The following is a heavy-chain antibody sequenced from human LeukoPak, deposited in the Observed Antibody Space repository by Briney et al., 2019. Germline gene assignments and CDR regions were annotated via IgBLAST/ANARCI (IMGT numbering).Heavy chain of an antibody. CDR1: GYTFTSYY. D-gene: IGHD7-27*01. CDR3: ARGILTGGGGYYFDY. Sequence: ASVKVSCKASGYTFTSYYMHWVRQAPGQGLEWMGIINPSGGSTSYAQKFQGRVTMTRDTSTSTVYMELSSLRSKDTAVYYCARGILTGGGGYYFDYWGQGTLVTVSS. V-gene: IGHV1-46*01. J-gene: IGHJ4*02. CDR2: INPSGGST.